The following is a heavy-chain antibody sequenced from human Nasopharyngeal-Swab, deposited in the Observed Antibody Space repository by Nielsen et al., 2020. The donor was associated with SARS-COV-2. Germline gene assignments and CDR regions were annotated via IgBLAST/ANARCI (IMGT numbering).Heavy chain of an antibody. CDR2: LSSSGSTI. Sequence: GESLKISCAASGFTFSDHYMSWIRQAPGKGPEWVSYLSSSGSTIYYADTLKGRFTIHRDNAKNSLYLQMNSLRAEDTAVYYCARDCDDSSGSAYYYGMDVWGQGTTVTVSS. CDR3: ARDCDDSSGSAYYYGMDV. D-gene: IGHD3-22*01. CDR1: GFTFSDHY. J-gene: IGHJ6*02. V-gene: IGHV3-11*01.